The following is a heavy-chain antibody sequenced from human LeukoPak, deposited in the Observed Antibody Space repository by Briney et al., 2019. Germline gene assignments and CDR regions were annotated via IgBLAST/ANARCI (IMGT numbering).Heavy chain of an antibody. J-gene: IGHJ5*02. D-gene: IGHD3-10*01. V-gene: IGHV1-24*01. CDR3: AILQHYGDLAWFDT. CDR2: FDPEDGET. Sequence: ASVKVSCKVSGYTLTELSMHWVRQAPGKGLEWMGGFDPEDGETIYAQKFQGRVTMTEDTSTDTAYMELSSLRSEDTAVYYCAILQHYGDLAWFDTWGQGTLVTVSS. CDR1: GYTLTELS.